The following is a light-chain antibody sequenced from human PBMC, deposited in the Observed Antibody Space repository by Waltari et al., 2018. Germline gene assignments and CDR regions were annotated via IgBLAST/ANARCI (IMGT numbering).Light chain of an antibody. J-gene: IGKJ1*01. V-gene: IGKV3-15*01. CDR1: QHINNN. Sequence: ETLMTQSPATLSASPGERVTLSCRASQHINNNLAWYQQKPGQTPRLLPYAASTRATGIPVRCSGGGSGTEFTLTISSLQSEDFAVDYCQQYNNWPPWTFGQGTKVE. CDR3: QQYNNWPPWT. CDR2: AAS.